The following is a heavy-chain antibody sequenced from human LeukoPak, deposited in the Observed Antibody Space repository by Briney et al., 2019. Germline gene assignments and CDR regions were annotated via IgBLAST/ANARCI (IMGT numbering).Heavy chain of an antibody. Sequence: GGSLRLSCAASGFTFSSYAMSWVRQAPGKGLEWVSAIRGSGGSTYYADSVKGRFTISRDNSKNTLYLQMNSLRAEDTAVYYCAKDPASRRYFDYWGQGTLVTVSS. J-gene: IGHJ4*02. CDR3: AKDPASRRYFDY. CDR2: IRGSGGST. V-gene: IGHV3-23*01. CDR1: GFTFSSYA. D-gene: IGHD6-6*01.